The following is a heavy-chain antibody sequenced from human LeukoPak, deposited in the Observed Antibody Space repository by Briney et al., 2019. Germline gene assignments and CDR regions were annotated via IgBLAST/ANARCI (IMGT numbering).Heavy chain of an antibody. D-gene: IGHD2-2*02. CDR3: ASILYG. J-gene: IGHJ4*02. CDR1: GFTVSTYS. CDR2: FSSGGRT. Sequence: GGSLRLSCAASGFTVSTYSMSWVRQTPGKGLEWVATFSSGGRTSYADSVKGRFTISRDTSQNTVFLQMNSLRDEDTALYYCASILYGWGQGTLVTVSS. V-gene: IGHV3-53*01.